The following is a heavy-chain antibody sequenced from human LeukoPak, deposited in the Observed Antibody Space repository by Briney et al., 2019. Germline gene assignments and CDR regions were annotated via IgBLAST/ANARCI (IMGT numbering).Heavy chain of an antibody. CDR2: ISYDGSHK. CDR3: SASRPHYGDYYGLDV. J-gene: IGHJ6*02. D-gene: IGHD4/OR15-4a*01. Sequence: GGFLRLSCAASGFTFSSYGMHWVRQAPGKGLEWVAVISYDGSHKYSADSVKGRFTISRDNSKNTLYLQMNSLRTEDTAVYFCSASRPHYGDYYGLDVWGHGTTVTVSS. CDR1: GFTFSSYG. V-gene: IGHV3-30*03.